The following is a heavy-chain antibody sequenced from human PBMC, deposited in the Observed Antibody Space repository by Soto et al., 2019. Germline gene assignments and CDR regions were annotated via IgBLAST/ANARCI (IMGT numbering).Heavy chain of an antibody. J-gene: IGHJ6*03. CDR1: GGCISSYY. Sequence: SGTLPLSCTVSGGCISSYYGSGIRQPPGKGLEWIGYIYYSGSTNYNPSLKSRVTISVDTSKNQFSLKLSSVTAADTAVYYCARDRVGVVPAAIDYYYYYMDVWGKGTTVTVSS. CDR3: ARDRVGVVPAAIDYYYYYMDV. D-gene: IGHD2-2*01. CDR2: IYYSGST. V-gene: IGHV4-59*01.